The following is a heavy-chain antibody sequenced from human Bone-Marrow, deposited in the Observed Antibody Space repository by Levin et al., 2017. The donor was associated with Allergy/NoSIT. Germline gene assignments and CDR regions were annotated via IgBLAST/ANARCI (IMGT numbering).Heavy chain of an antibody. V-gene: IGHV4-39*01. D-gene: IGHD3-10*01. Sequence: SSETLSLTCTVSGGSISSTSNYWGWIRQPPGKGLEWIGTIYYSGSTYYNPSLKSRVTISVDTSKNQFSLKLSSVTAADTSVYYCARRLGSGTSYYFDYWGQGTLVTVSS. CDR1: GGSISSTSNY. J-gene: IGHJ4*02. CDR2: IYYSGST. CDR3: ARRLGSGTSYYFDY.